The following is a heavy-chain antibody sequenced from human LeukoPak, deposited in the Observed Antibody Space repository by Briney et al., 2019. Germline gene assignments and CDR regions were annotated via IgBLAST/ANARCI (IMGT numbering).Heavy chain of an antibody. CDR2: ISGSGSTT. Sequence: GGSLRLSCAASGFTFSNYGMSWVRQAPGKGLEWISAISGSGSTTYYADSVKGQFTISRDNAKNSLYLQMNSLRAEDTAVYYCARDYGGSSPFDYWGQGTLVTVSS. CDR1: GFTFSNYG. J-gene: IGHJ4*02. D-gene: IGHD4-23*01. V-gene: IGHV3-23*01. CDR3: ARDYGGSSPFDY.